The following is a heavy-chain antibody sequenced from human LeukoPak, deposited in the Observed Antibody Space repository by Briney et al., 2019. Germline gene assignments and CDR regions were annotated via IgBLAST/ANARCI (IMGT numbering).Heavy chain of an antibody. J-gene: IGHJ4*02. D-gene: IGHD3-10*01. CDR2: IYYSGST. Sequence: PSETLSLTCTVSGGSISRSSYYWGWIRQPPGKGLEWIGSIYYSGSTYYNPSLKSRVTISVDTSKNQFSLKLSSVTAADTAVYYCARAGLLWFGDRRGDYYFDYWGQGTLVTVSS. CDR1: GGSISRSSYY. CDR3: ARAGLLWFGDRRGDYYFDY. V-gene: IGHV4-39*07.